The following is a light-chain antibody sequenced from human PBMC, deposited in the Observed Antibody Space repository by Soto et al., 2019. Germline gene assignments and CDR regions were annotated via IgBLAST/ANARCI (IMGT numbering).Light chain of an antibody. V-gene: IGKV3-15*01. CDR2: DAS. J-gene: IGKJ1*01. CDR3: QQYNTWLRRT. CDR1: QRVGSD. Sequence: EIVLTQSPATLSVSPGERATLSCRASQRVGSDLAWYQQRPGQAPRLLIYDASTRATGIPGRFSGSGSGTEFALTISSLQSEDFAVYYCQQYNTWLRRTLGQGTKVDIK.